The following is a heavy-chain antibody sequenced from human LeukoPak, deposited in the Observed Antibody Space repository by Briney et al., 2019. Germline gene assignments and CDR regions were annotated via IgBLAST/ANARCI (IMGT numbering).Heavy chain of an antibody. CDR1: GFTFSSYA. D-gene: IGHD1-1*01. CDR3: AREGERSTGFDP. V-gene: IGHV3-23*01. Sequence: PGGSLRLSCAASGFTFSSYAMSWVRQAPGKGLEWVSAISGSGGSTYYADSVKGRFTISRDNAKNSLYLQMNSLRAEDTAMYYCAREGERSTGFDPWGQGTLVTVSS. CDR2: ISGSGGST. J-gene: IGHJ5*02.